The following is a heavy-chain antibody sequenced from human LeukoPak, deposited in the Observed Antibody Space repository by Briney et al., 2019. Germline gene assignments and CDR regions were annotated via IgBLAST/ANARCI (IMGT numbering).Heavy chain of an antibody. CDR1: GGSFSGYC. V-gene: IGHV4-34*01. D-gene: IGHD3-10*01. CDR3: ARGGVYYYGSGSYYPFNY. Sequence: KPSETLSLTCAVYGGSFSGYCWSWIRQPPGKGLEWIGEINHSGSANYNSSLKSRVTISVDTSKNHFSLKLSSVTAADTAVYYCARGGVYYYGSGSYYPFNYWGQGTLVTVSS. J-gene: IGHJ4*02. CDR2: INHSGSA.